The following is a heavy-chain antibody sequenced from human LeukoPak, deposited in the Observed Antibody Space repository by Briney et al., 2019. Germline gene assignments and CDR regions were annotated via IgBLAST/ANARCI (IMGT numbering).Heavy chain of an antibody. CDR1: GYTFTGYY. CDR3: ARDRNYGGEAPDY. J-gene: IGHJ4*02. V-gene: IGHV1-46*01. D-gene: IGHD1-7*01. CDR2: INPGGGST. Sequence: ASVKVSCKASGYTFTGYYMHWVRQAPGQGLEWMGIINPGGGSTSYAQKFQGRVTMTRDMSTSTVYMELSSLRSEDTAVYYCARDRNYGGEAPDYWGQGTPVTVSS.